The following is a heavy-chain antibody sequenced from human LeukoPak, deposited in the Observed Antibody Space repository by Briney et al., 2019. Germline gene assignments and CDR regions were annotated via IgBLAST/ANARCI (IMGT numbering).Heavy chain of an antibody. J-gene: IGHJ4*02. Sequence: GGSLRLSCAASGFTFSSYAMHWVRQAPGKGLEWVAVISYDGGNKYYADSVKGRFTISRDSSKNTLFLQMNSLRAEDTAVYYCAREARTHDFDYWGQGTLVTVSS. CDR3: AREARTHDFDY. V-gene: IGHV3-30*04. CDR1: GFTFSSYA. CDR2: ISYDGGNK. D-gene: IGHD1-1*01.